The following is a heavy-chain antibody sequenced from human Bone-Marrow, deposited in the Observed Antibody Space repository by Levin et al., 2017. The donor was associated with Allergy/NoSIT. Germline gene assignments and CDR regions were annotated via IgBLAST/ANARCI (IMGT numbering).Heavy chain of an antibody. CDR2: ISGSGGST. CDR1: GFTFSSYA. J-gene: IGHJ6*02. Sequence: GGSLRLSCAASGFTFSSYAMSWVRQAPGKGLEWVSAISGSGGSTYYADSVKGRFTISRDNSKNTLYLQMNSLRAEDTAVYYCAKESPYCSGGSCRYYYDYYGMDVWGQGTTVTVSS. D-gene: IGHD2-15*01. V-gene: IGHV3-23*01. CDR3: AKESPYCSGGSCRYYYDYYGMDV.